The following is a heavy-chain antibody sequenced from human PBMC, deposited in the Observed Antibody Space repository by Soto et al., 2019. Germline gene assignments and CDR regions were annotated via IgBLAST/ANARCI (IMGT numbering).Heavy chain of an antibody. CDR3: AGDPYYYASDF. J-gene: IGHJ4*02. CDR2: ISDSGTTT. CDR1: GFTFSNHY. V-gene: IGHV3-11*01. Sequence: PVGSLRLSCAASGFTFSNHYMTWIRQAPGKGLEWVSKISDSGTTTYYADSVKGRFTVSRDNAKNSVYLQMNSLRAEDTAVYYCAGDPYYYASDFWGQGTLVTVSS. D-gene: IGHD3-10*01.